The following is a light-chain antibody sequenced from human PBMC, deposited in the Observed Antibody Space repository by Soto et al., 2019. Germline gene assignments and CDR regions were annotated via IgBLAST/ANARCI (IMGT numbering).Light chain of an antibody. CDR2: DAS. Sequence: EIVLTQSPATLSLSPGERATLSCRASQSVSSYLAWYQQKPGQAPRLLIYDASNRATGIPARFSGSGSGTGFTPTISSLEPEDFAVYYCQQRSNWPPGWTFGQGTKVEIK. CDR1: QSVSSY. CDR3: QQRSNWPPGWT. J-gene: IGKJ1*01. V-gene: IGKV3-11*01.